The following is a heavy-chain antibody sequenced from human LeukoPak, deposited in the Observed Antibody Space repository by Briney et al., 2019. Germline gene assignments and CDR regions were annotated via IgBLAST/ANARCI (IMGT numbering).Heavy chain of an antibody. J-gene: IGHJ6*02. V-gene: IGHV4-30-4*01. D-gene: IGHD3-22*01. Sequence: SETLSLTCTVSGGSISSGDYYWSWIRQPPGKGLEWIGDIYYSGSTYYNPSLKSRVTISVDTSKNQFSLKLSSVTAADTAVYYCARDYYDSSGYYYYYYYGMDVWGQGTTVTVSS. CDR1: GGSISSGDYY. CDR3: ARDYYDSSGYYYYYYYGMDV. CDR2: IYYSGST.